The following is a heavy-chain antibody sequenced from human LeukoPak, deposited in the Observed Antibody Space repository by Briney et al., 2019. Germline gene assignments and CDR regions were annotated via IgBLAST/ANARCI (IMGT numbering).Heavy chain of an antibody. CDR3: ARIHRYCSGGACYVLDN. D-gene: IGHD2-15*01. CDR1: GGSVSGYY. Sequence: SETLSLTCVVSGGSVSGYYWGWIRQHHGRGLEWIGYVYYSGSTNYNPSFKSRITISVDTSRNQFSLQLSSVTAADTAVYYCARIHRYCSGGACYVLDNWGQGTLVAVSS. J-gene: IGHJ4*02. CDR2: VYYSGST. V-gene: IGHV4-59*02.